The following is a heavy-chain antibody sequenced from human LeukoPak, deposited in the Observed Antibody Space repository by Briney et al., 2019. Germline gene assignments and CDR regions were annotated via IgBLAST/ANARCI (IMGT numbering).Heavy chain of an antibody. V-gene: IGHV4-39*02. CDR2: IYYSGRS. D-gene: IGHD5-18*01. J-gene: IGHJ4*02. CDR1: GGSISSSSYY. CDR3: ASWNTAMVTYDY. Sequence: SETLSPTCTVSGGSISSSSYYWGWIRQPPGKGLEWIGIIYYSGRSFYNPSLKSRVTISVDTSKNHFSLKLSSVTAADTAVFYCASWNTAMVTYDYWGQGTLVTVSS.